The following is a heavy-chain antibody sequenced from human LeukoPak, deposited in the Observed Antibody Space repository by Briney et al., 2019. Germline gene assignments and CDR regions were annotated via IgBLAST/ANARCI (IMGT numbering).Heavy chain of an antibody. CDR1: GFTFSSYA. V-gene: IGHV3-23*01. Sequence: GVSLRLSCAASGFTFSSYAMSWVRQAPGKGLEWVSAISGSGGSTYYADSVKGRFTISRDNSKNTLYLQMNSLRAEDTAVYYCAKDRGSSWYRLVYWGQGTLVTVSS. CDR2: ISGSGGST. J-gene: IGHJ4*02. CDR3: AKDRGSSWYRLVY. D-gene: IGHD6-13*01.